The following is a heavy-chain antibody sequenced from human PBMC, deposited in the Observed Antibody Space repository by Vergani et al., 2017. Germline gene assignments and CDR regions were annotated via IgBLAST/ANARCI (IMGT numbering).Heavy chain of an antibody. V-gene: IGHV3-49*04. CDR3: SRGRGYSFGYFDY. CDR2: IRNKAYGGTT. J-gene: IGHJ4*02. CDR1: GFSFGDYA. Sequence: EVQLVESGGGLVPPGRSLRLSCAASGFSFGDYAMTWVRQAPGKGLEWVAFIRNKAYGGTTEYAASVKGRFTISRDDSKRLAYLQLSGLKTEDTAVYFCSRGRGYSFGYFDYWGQGTLVTVSS. D-gene: IGHD5-18*01.